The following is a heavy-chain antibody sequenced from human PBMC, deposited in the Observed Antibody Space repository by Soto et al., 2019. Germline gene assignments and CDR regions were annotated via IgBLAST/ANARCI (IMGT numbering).Heavy chain of an antibody. CDR2: IKSKTDGGTT. J-gene: IGHJ4*02. Sequence: EVQLVESGGDLVKPGGSRRLSCAVSGFTFSKVWMNWVRQAPGKGLEWVGRIKSKTDGGTTDYAAAVKGRFTITRDDSKDTLYLQMNSLKTEDTAVYFCTTGRDDLLYWGQGTLVNVSS. V-gene: IGHV3-15*07. CDR3: TTGRDDLLY. CDR1: GFTFSKVW. D-gene: IGHD1-1*01.